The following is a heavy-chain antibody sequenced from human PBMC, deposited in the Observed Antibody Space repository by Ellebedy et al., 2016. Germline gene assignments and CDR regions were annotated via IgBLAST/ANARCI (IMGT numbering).Heavy chain of an antibody. CDR1: GFAFDDYG. J-gene: IGHJ6*02. Sequence: GGSLRLSXAASGFAFDDYGMHWVRQAPGKGLEWVSLISWDGGATYYADSVKGRFTVSRDNRKNFLYLQMKSLRVDDSALYYCAKGHKSTVERDGVDVWGRGTTVTVSS. CDR3: AKGHKSTVERDGVDV. V-gene: IGHV3-43D*03. D-gene: IGHD1-1*01. CDR2: ISWDGGAT.